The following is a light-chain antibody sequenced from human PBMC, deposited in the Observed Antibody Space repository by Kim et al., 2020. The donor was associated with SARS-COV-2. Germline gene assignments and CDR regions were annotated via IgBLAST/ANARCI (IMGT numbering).Light chain of an antibody. CDR3: ASFTSSSTWV. V-gene: IGLV2-14*03. CDR2: DVS. Sequence: GQAITSSSTGTSSDVGGQNYVSWYQQQPGRAPKLMISDVSNRPSGVSHRFSGSKSGNTASLTISVLQAEDEADYYCASFTSSSTWVFGGGTQLTVL. J-gene: IGLJ3*02. CDR1: SSDVGGQNY.